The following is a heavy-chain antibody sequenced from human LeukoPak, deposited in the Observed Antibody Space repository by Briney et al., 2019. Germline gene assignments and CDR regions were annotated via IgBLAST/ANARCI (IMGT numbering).Heavy chain of an antibody. J-gene: IGHJ4*02. D-gene: IGHD3-10*01. V-gene: IGHV1-46*01. CDR1: GYTFTSYY. Sequence: ASVKVSCKASGYTFTSYYIHWVRQAPGQGLEWMGLIDPSGCSTRYAQKFQGRVTMTRDTSTSTVFLEVSSLKSEDTAVYYCASAFFGLGADWGQGTLVTVSS. CDR3: ASAFFGLGAD. CDR2: IDPSGCST.